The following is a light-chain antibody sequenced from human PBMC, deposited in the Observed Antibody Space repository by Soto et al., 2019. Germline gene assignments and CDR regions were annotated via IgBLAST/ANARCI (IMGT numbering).Light chain of an antibody. J-gene: IGLJ1*01. CDR3: SSYTSGSTVV. V-gene: IGLV2-14*01. Sequence: QSALTQPASVSGSPGQSITISCTGTSSDVGAYNYVSWYQHNPGKVPKLMIYDVSNRPSGVSSRFSGSKSGNTASLSISGLQAEDEADYYCSSYTSGSTVVFGTGTKLTVL. CDR2: DVS. CDR1: SSDVGAYNY.